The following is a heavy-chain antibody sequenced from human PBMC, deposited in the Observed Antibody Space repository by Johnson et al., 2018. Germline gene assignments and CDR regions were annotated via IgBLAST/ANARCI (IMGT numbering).Heavy chain of an antibody. CDR3: ARAYGDYYYYRDV. Sequence: QVQLQESGPGLVKSSETLSLICSVSGGSINRGNYCWGWIRQPPGKGLQWIGSFYSSGSTYYNQSLKSRVAILVNTSKNQVSLKLNSVTAGDTAIYYCARAYGDYYYYRDVWGNGTTVTVS. V-gene: IGHV4-39*07. D-gene: IGHD4-17*01. CDR2: FYSSGST. CDR1: GGSINRGNYC. J-gene: IGHJ6*03.